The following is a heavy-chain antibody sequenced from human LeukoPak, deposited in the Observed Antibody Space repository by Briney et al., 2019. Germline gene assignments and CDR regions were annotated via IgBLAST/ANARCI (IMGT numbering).Heavy chain of an antibody. CDR2: IIPIFGTA. Sequence: SVKVSCKAPGGTFSSYAISWVRQAPGQGLEWMGGIIPIFGTANYAQKFQGRVTMTRDMSTTTDYMELSSLRSEDTAVYYCARDNSVGDIAWWFDPWGQGTLVTVSS. CDR3: ARDNSVGDIAWWFDP. V-gene: IGHV1-69*05. CDR1: GGTFSSYA. D-gene: IGHD3-16*02. J-gene: IGHJ5*02.